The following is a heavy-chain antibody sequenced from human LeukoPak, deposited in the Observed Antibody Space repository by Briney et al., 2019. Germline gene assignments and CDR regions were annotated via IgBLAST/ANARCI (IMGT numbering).Heavy chain of an antibody. CDR3: AACGGDCYKDYYYYMDV. CDR1: GGTFSSYA. CDR2: IIPIFGTA. D-gene: IGHD2-21*02. J-gene: IGHJ6*03. Sequence: SVKVSCKASGGTFSSYAISWVRQAPGQGLEWMGGIIPIFGTANYAQKFQGRVTITADKSTSTAYMELSSLRSEDTAVYYCAACGGDCYKDYYYYMDVWGKGTTVTVSS. V-gene: IGHV1-69*06.